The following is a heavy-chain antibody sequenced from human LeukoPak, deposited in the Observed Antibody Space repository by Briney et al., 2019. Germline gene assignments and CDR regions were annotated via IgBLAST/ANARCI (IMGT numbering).Heavy chain of an antibody. J-gene: IGHJ4*02. V-gene: IGHV4-4*02. Sequence: PSGTLSLTCAVSGGSITSSHWWRWARQPPGKGLEWIGEIYHGGTTNYNPSLRSRVTMSVDKSKNQFYLKVSSVTAADTAVYYCATYLYGGDYGSYYFDYWGQGTLVTVSP. CDR2: IYHGGTT. CDR1: GGSITSSHW. CDR3: ATYLYGGDYGSYYFDY. D-gene: IGHD4-23*01.